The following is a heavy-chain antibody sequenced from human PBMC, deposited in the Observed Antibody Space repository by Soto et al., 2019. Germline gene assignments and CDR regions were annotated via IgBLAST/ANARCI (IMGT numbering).Heavy chain of an antibody. CDR3: ARGRAGYSGYDSY. Sequence: QVQLQESGPGLVKPSQTLSLTCTVSGGSIRRGGYYWRWFRPHPGTGLEWIGYIYYGGSTYYNPSLKSRVTISVDTAKNQFSLKLSSVTAADTAVEYGARGRAGYSGYDSYWGQGTPGTGSP. D-gene: IGHD5-12*01. CDR2: IYYGGST. J-gene: IGHJ4*02. V-gene: IGHV4-31*03. CDR1: GGSIRRGGYY.